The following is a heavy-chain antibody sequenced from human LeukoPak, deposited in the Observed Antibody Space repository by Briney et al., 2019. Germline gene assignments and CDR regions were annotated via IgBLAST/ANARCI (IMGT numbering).Heavy chain of an antibody. V-gene: IGHV4-34*01. J-gene: IGHJ5*02. CDR2: INHSGST. Sequence: SETLSLTCAVYGRSFSGYYWSWIRQTPGKGLEWIGEINHSGSTTYNPSLKSRVTISVDTSKNQFSLKLSSVTAADTAVYYCARVLRRRWFDPWGQGTLVTVSS. CDR1: GRSFSGYY. CDR3: ARVLRRRWFDP.